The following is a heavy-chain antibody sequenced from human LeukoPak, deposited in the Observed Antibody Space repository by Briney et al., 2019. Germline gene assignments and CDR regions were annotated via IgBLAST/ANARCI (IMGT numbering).Heavy chain of an antibody. V-gene: IGHV4-59*01. Sequence: SETLSLTCTVSGGSISSYYWSWIRQPPGKGLEWIGYIYYSGSTNYNPSLKSRVTISVDTSKNQFSLKLSSVTAADTAVYYCARNSAAVCYYYGMDVWGKGTTVTVSS. J-gene: IGHJ6*04. CDR3: ARNSAAVCYYYGMDV. D-gene: IGHD6-13*01. CDR2: IYYSGST. CDR1: GGSISSYY.